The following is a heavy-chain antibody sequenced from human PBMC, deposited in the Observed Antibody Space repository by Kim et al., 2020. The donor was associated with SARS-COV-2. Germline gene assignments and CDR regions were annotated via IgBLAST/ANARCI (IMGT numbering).Heavy chain of an antibody. D-gene: IGHD1-26*01. V-gene: IGHV3-30*01. J-gene: IGHJ3*02. CDR3: ARDYRSGAFDI. Sequence: DADSVKGRFTISRDNSKNTLYLQMNSLRAEDTVVYYCARDYRSGAFDIWGQGTMVTVSS.